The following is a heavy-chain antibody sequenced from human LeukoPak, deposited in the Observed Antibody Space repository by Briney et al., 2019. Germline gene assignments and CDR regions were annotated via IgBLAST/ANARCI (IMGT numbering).Heavy chain of an antibody. CDR3: ASGRSSSWPSDY. CDR2: TYSGGST. CDR1: GFTVSSNY. V-gene: IGHV3-53*01. Sequence: PGASLRLSCAASGFTVSSNYISSVRQAPGKGLEWVSVTYSGGSTYYAASVKGRFTISRDNSKNTLYLQMNSLRAEDTAVYYCASGRSSSWPSDYWGQGTLVTVSS. J-gene: IGHJ4*02. D-gene: IGHD6-13*01.